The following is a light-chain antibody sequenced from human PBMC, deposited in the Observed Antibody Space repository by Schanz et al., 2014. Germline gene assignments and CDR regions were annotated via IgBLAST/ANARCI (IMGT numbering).Light chain of an antibody. CDR2: AAS. Sequence: EIVLTQSPGTLSLSPGERATLSCRASQSVRNSYLAWYQQKPGQAPRLLIYAASFRATGISDRFIGSGSGTDFTLTIRRLEPEDFAVYYCQQRSNWPGFGQGTRLEIK. CDR3: QQRSNWPG. V-gene: IGKV3D-20*02. J-gene: IGKJ5*01. CDR1: QSVRNSY.